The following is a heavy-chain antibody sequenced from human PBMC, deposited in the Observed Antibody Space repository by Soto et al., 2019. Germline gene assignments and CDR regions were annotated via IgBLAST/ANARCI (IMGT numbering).Heavy chain of an antibody. CDR2: INHSGRT. J-gene: IGHJ4*02. CDR1: GGSFSGYY. V-gene: IGHV4-34*01. Sequence: QVQLQQWGAGLLKPSETLSLTCAVYGGSFSGYYWSWIRQPPGKGLEWIGEINHSGRTNYNPSLKSRVTISVATSKNQYSLKLSSVTAAGTAVYYCARGLRRLNSSGWGGLDYWGQGTLVTVSS. CDR3: ARGLRRLNSSGWGGLDY. D-gene: IGHD6-19*01.